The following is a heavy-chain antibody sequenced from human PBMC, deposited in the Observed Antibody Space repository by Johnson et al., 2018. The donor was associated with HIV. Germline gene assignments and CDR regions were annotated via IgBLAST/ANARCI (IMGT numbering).Heavy chain of an antibody. J-gene: IGHJ3*02. CDR2: IKQDGSEK. Sequence: VQLVESGGGLVQPGGSLRLSCAASGFTFSSYWMSWVRQAPGKGLEWVAIIKQDGSEKYYVDSVKGRFTISRDNAKNSLYLQMNSLRAEDTAVYYCAREGIVGATDDAFDIWGQGTMVTVSS. CDR3: AREGIVGATDDAFDI. V-gene: IGHV3-7*01. CDR1: GFTFSSYW. D-gene: IGHD1-26*01.